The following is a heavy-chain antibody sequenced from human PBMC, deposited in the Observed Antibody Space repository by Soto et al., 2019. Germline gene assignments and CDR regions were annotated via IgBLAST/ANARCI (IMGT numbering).Heavy chain of an antibody. CDR1: GGTFSSYA. V-gene: IGHV1-69*01. CDR3: ARDAGLANSGYVGWFDP. D-gene: IGHD5-12*01. J-gene: IGHJ5*02. CDR2: IIPIFGTA. Sequence: QVQLVQSGAEVKKPGSSVKVSCKASGGTFSSYAISWVRQAPGQGLERMGGIIPIFGTANDPQKFQGRVTIAADEPTSRASMELSSLRSEDTAVYYCARDAGLANSGYVGWFDPWGKGPLVTVSS.